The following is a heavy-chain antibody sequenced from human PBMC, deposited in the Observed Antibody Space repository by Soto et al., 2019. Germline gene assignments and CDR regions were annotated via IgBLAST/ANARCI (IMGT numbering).Heavy chain of an antibody. CDR1: GYTFTRYG. V-gene: IGHV1-18*01. CDR3: ARSHYDILTGYPNWFDP. Sequence: QVQLVQSGAEVKKPGASVKVSCKASGYTFTRYGISWVRQAPGQGLEWMGWISAYNGNANYAQTFQGRVTMTTDTSTSTAYMELRSLRSDDTAVYYCARSHYDILTGYPNWFDPWGQGTLVTVSS. CDR2: ISAYNGNA. D-gene: IGHD3-9*01. J-gene: IGHJ5*02.